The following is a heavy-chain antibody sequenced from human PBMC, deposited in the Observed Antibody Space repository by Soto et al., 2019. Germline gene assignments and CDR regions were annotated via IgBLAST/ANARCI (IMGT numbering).Heavy chain of an antibody. CDR3: ARGEEFENDAFDI. J-gene: IGHJ3*02. V-gene: IGHV4-30-2*01. CDR1: SGGYS. CDR2: IAQSGST. Sequence: SGGYSWSWIRQPPGKRLEGIGDIAQSGSTYYSPSLKSRVTISVDRSKNQCSLKLSYVTAADSAVYYCARGEEFENDAFDIWGQGTMVTVSS. D-gene: IGHD1-26*01.